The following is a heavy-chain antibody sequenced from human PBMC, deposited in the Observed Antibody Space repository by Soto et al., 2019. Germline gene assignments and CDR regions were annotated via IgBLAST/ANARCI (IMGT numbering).Heavy chain of an antibody. D-gene: IGHD3-10*02. J-gene: IGHJ4*02. Sequence: WGSLRLSCAVARFTFSAFPMFCVRQAPGKGLEWVAFISYDGRNEDDAASVKGRFTISSDNSKNTLYLQMNSMSSEDTAVYYWTKGVVRAPAYFDSSAPGPLGNISS. CDR2: ISYDGRNE. CDR3: TKGVVRAPAYFDS. CDR1: RFTFSAFP. V-gene: IGHV3-30*18.